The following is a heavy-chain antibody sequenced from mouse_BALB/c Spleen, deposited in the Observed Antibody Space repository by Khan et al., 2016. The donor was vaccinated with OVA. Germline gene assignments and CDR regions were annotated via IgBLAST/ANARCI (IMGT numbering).Heavy chain of an antibody. D-gene: IGHD1-1*01. V-gene: IGHV1-7*01. J-gene: IGHJ2*01. CDR3: ARRGLRWDFDY. Sequence: VQLQQSGAELAKPGASVKMSCKASGYTFINYWILWVKQRPGQGLEWIGYINPSTAYTEYNQNFKDKATLTADKSSRTAYMKLSSLPSEDSAVYYCARRGLRWDFDYWGQGTTLTVSS. CDR1: GYTFINYW. CDR2: INPSTAYT.